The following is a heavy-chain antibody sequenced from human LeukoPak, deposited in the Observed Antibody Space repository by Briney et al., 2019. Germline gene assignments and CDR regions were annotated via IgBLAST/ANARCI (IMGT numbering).Heavy chain of an antibody. D-gene: IGHD6-19*01. CDR2: IHTSGRT. CDR1: GGSIKNYY. CDR3: ARDGGSGWYDY. V-gene: IGHV4-4*07. J-gene: IGHJ4*02. Sequence: SETLSLTCTVSGGSIKNYYWNWIRQPAGKGLEWIGRIHTSGRTNYNPSLKSRLTMSVDTSKNQFPLRLTSVTAADTAVYYCARDGGSGWYDYWGQGILVTVSS.